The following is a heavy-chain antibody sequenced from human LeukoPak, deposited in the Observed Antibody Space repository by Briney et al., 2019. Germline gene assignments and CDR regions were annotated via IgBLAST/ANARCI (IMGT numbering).Heavy chain of an antibody. CDR2: INPNSGGT. V-gene: IGHV1-2*02. Sequence: ASVKVSCKASGYTFTGYYMHWVRQAPGQGLEWMGWINPNSGGTNYAQKFQGRVTMTRDTSISTAYMELSRLRSDDTAVYYCARDHIAAADPAFDYWGQGTLVTVSS. J-gene: IGHJ4*02. CDR1: GYTFTGYY. CDR3: ARDHIAAADPAFDY. D-gene: IGHD6-13*01.